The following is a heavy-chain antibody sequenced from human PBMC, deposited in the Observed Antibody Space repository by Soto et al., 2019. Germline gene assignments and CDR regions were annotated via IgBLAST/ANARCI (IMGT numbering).Heavy chain of an antibody. CDR3: ASEVVIPWFDP. J-gene: IGHJ5*02. Sequence: QVQLVQSGAEVKKPGSSVKVSCKASGGTFSIYTISWVRQAPGQGLEWMGRIIPILGIANYAQKFQGRVTITADKSTSTAYMELSSLRSEDTAVYYCASEVVIPWFDPWGQGTLVTVSS. CDR1: GGTFSIYT. CDR2: IIPILGIA. D-gene: IGHD3-22*01. V-gene: IGHV1-69*02.